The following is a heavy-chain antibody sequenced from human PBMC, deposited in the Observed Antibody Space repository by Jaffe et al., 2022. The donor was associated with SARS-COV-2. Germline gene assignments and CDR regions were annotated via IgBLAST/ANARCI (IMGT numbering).Heavy chain of an antibody. V-gene: IGHV4-31*03. CDR1: GGSISSGGYY. CDR2: IYYSGST. CDR3: ARGSSLPDGKIDAFDI. D-gene: IGHD1-26*01. Sequence: QVQLQESGPGLVKPSQTLSLTCTVSGGSISSGGYYWSWIRQHPGKGLEWIGYIYYSGSTYYNPSLKSRVTISVDTSKNQFSLKLSSVTAADTAVYYCARGSSLPDGKIDAFDIWGQGTMVTVSS. J-gene: IGHJ3*02.